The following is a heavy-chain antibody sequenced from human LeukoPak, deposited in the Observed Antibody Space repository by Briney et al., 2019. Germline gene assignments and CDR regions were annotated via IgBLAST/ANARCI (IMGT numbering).Heavy chain of an antibody. J-gene: IGHJ4*02. D-gene: IGHD2-8*01. CDR2: INPKSGGT. CDR1: GYTFTGYY. CDR3: ARGSILLMVNTVPPLRVDF. V-gene: IGHV1-2*02. Sequence: ASVKVSCKASGYTFTGYYMHWVRQAPGQGLEWMGWINPKSGGTEYAPKFQGRVTMTRDTSISTAYMDLNRLRFDDTAVYYCARGSILLMVNTVPPLRVDFWGQGTLITVSS.